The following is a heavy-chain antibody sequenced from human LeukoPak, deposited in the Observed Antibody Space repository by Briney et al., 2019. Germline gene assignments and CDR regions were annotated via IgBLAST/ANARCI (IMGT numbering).Heavy chain of an antibody. CDR2: ISTSSSYI. Sequence: GGSLRLSCAASGFTFSSYSLNWVRQAPGKGLEWVSSISTSSSYIYYAEPVKGRFTISRDNAKKSVYLQMNSLRAEDTAVYYCAKGDTTWELPHDYWGQGTLVTVSS. J-gene: IGHJ4*02. D-gene: IGHD1-26*01. CDR1: GFTFSSYS. CDR3: AKGDTTWELPHDY. V-gene: IGHV3-21*04.